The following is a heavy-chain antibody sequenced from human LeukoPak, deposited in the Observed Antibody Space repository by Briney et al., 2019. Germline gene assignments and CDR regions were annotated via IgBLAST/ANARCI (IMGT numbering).Heavy chain of an antibody. D-gene: IGHD2-21*02. CDR2: INPNSGGT. CDR1: GCTFTGYY. Sequence: ASVKVSCKASGCTFTGYYMHWVRQAPGQGLEGMGWINPNSGGTNYAQKFQGRVTMTRDTSIRTAYMELSRLRPDDTAVYYCAREPTRKHIVVVTALDDWGQGTLVTVSS. CDR3: AREPTRKHIVVVTALDD. J-gene: IGHJ4*02. V-gene: IGHV1-2*02.